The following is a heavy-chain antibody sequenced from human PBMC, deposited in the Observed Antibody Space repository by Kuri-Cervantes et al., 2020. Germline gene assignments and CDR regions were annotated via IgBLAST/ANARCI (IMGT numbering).Heavy chain of an antibody. CDR1: GFTFDDYA. CDR3: ARDPATYCGGDCYSFGAFDI. Sequence: GGSLRLSCAASGFTFDDYAMHWVRQAPGKGLEWVSYISSSSSTIYYADSVKGRFTISRDNAKNSLYLQMNSLRAEDTAVYYCARDPATYCGGDCYSFGAFDIWGQGKMVTVSS. V-gene: IGHV3-48*01. CDR2: ISSSSSTI. D-gene: IGHD2-21*02. J-gene: IGHJ3*02.